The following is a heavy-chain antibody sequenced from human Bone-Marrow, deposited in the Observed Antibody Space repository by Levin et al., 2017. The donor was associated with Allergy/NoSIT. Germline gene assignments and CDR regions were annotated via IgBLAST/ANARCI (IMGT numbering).Heavy chain of an antibody. D-gene: IGHD6-19*01. J-gene: IGHJ4*02. V-gene: IGHV3-66*01. CDR1: GFTVSNNH. CDR3: ARGYKSGLLLG. CDR2: IYSGGST. Sequence: QAGGSLRLSCAASGFTVSNNHMSWVRQVAGKGLECVGGIYSGGSTYNADSVKGRFTISRDNSKNTVYLEMNSLRVEDTAVYYCARGYKSGLLLGWGQGTLVTVSS.